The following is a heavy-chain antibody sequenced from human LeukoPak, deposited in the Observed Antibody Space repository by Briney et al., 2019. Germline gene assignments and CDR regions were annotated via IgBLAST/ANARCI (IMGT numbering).Heavy chain of an antibody. CDR1: GGSFSGYY. CDR2: IYYSGST. CDR3: ARGPDTAMVHFDY. Sequence: MPSETLSLTCAVYGGSFSGYYWSWIRQPPGKGLEWIGYIYYSGSTNYNPSLKSRVTISVDTSKNQFSLKLSSVTAADTAVYYCARGPDTAMVHFDYWGQGTLVTVSS. J-gene: IGHJ4*02. V-gene: IGHV4-59*01. D-gene: IGHD5-18*01.